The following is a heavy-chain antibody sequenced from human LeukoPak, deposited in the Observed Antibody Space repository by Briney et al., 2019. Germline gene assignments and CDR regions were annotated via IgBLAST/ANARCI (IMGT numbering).Heavy chain of an antibody. CDR3: ARDLTDYDILTGFDY. D-gene: IGHD3-9*01. CDR1: GFTFSSYA. Sequence: GGSLRLSCAASGFTFSSYAMHWVRQAPGKGLEWVAVIWYDGSNKYYADSVKGRFTISRDNSKNTLYLQMNSLRAEDTAVYYCARDLTDYDILTGFDYWGQGTLVTVSS. V-gene: IGHV3-33*08. J-gene: IGHJ4*02. CDR2: IWYDGSNK.